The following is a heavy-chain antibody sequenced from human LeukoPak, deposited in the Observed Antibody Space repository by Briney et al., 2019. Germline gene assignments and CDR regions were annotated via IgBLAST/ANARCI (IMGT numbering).Heavy chain of an antibody. CDR1: GYSFTSYW. J-gene: IGHJ4*02. D-gene: IGHD4-11*01. CDR2: IYPGDSDT. Sequence: GESLKISCQGSGYSFTSYWIGWVRQMPGKGLEWMGIIYPGDSDTRYSPSFQGQVTISADKSISTAYLQWSSLKASDTAMYYCARPESNYRYYFDYWGQGTLVTVSS. V-gene: IGHV5-51*01. CDR3: ARPESNYRYYFDY.